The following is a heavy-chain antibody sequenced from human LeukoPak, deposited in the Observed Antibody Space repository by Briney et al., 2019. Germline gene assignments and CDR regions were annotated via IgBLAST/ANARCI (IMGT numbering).Heavy chain of an antibody. V-gene: IGHV3-7*01. CDR2: IKQDGSEK. CDR1: EITFSSYW. CDR3: ATSQTTSGRYGNAFDI. J-gene: IGHJ3*02. D-gene: IGHD6-19*01. Sequence: PGGSLRLSCTSSEITFSSYWMSWVRQAPGKGLEWVANIKQDGSEKYYVDPLKGRFTISRDNAKNSLYLQMNSLRAEDTAVYYCATSQTTSGRYGNAFDIWGQGTMVTVSS.